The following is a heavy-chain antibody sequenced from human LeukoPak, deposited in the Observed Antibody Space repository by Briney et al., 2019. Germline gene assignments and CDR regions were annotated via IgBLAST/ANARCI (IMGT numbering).Heavy chain of an antibody. D-gene: IGHD2-2*01. Sequence: GASVKVSCKASGYTFTGYYMHWVRQAPGQGLEWMGWINPNSGGTNYAQKFQGRVTMTRDTSISTAYMELSRLRPDDTAVYYCATLDIVVVPAAPDYDYWGQGTLVTVSS. CDR2: INPNSGGT. CDR3: ATLDIVVVPAAPDYDY. J-gene: IGHJ4*02. CDR1: GYTFTGYY. V-gene: IGHV1-2*02.